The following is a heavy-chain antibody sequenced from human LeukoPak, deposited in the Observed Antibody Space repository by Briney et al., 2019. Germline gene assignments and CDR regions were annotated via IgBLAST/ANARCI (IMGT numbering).Heavy chain of an antibody. J-gene: IGHJ4*02. Sequence: PGGSLRLSCAASGFTFSSYAMSWVRQAPGKGLEWVANIKQDGSETYYVDSVKGRFTISRDNAKNSLYLQMNSLRAEDTAVYYCARDWADTIFGVVISVDWGQGTLVTVSS. V-gene: IGHV3-7*01. CDR2: IKQDGSET. CDR3: ARDWADTIFGVVISVD. D-gene: IGHD3-3*01. CDR1: GFTFSSYA.